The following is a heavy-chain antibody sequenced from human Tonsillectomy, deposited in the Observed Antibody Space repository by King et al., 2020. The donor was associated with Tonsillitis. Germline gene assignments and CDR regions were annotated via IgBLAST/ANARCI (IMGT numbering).Heavy chain of an antibody. CDR2: INPNSGGT. CDR3: ARGRGYGXKYYXDY. D-gene: IGHD5-12*01. CDR1: GYTFSGHF. Sequence: QLVQSGXEVKKPGASVKVSCKASGYTFSGHFMHWVRQAPGQGLEWMGWINPNSGGTNYAQKFQGRVTMTRDTSISTVYMELSRLRSDDTAVYYGARGRGYGXKYYXDYWGXGTLVTVXS. J-gene: IGHJ4*02. V-gene: IGHV1-2*02.